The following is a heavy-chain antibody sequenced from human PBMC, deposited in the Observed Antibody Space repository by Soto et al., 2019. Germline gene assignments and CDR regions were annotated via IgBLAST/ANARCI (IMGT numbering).Heavy chain of an antibody. CDR2: IYYSGST. V-gene: IGHV4-39*01. D-gene: IGHD3-10*02. CDR1: GGSISSSSYY. Sequence: QLQLQESGQGLVKPSETLSLTCTVSGGSISSSSYYWGWIRQPPGKGLEWIGSIYYSGSTYYNPSLKSRVTISVDTSKNQFSLKLSSVTAADTAVYYCARHDSGTMSVTPYWGQGTLVTVSS. J-gene: IGHJ4*02. CDR3: ARHDSGTMSVTPY.